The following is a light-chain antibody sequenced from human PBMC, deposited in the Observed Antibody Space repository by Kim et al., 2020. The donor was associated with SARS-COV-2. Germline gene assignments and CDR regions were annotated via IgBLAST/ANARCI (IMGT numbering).Light chain of an antibody. CDR3: SSYTRGSTMV. CDR1: SSDVGGYNY. Sequence: GQSVTISCTGTSSDVGGYNYVSWYQQHPGKAPKLMIYAVSNRPSGISNRFSGSKSGNTASLTISGLQADDEADYYCSSYTRGSTMVFGGGTQLTVL. CDR2: AVS. V-gene: IGLV2-14*03. J-gene: IGLJ3*02.